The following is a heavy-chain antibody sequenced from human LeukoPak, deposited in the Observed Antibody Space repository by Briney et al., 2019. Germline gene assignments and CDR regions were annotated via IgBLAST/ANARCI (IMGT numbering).Heavy chain of an antibody. D-gene: IGHD3-10*01. V-gene: IGHV3-30*04. Sequence: GGSLRLSCAASGFTFSSYAMHWVRQAPGKGLEWVAVISYDGSIKYYADSVKGRFTISRDNSKNTLYLQMNSLRAEDTAVYYCARENRLLWFGELSPLDYWGQGTLVTVSS. CDR2: ISYDGSIK. CDR3: ARENRLLWFGELSPLDY. CDR1: GFTFSSYA. J-gene: IGHJ4*02.